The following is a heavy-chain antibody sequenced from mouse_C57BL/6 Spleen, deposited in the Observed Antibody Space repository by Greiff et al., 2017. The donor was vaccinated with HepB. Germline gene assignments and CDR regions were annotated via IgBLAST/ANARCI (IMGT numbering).Heavy chain of an antibody. J-gene: IGHJ1*03. CDR3: ARRRGISSYGDWYFDV. Sequence: QVQLQQPGAELVRPGSSVKLSCKASGYTFTSYWMHWVKQRPIQGLEWIGNIDPSDSETHYNQKFKDKATLTVDKSSSTAYMQLSSLTSEDSAVYYCARRRGISSYGDWYFDVWGTGTTVTVSS. CDR2: IDPSDSET. CDR1: GYTFTSYW. D-gene: IGHD1-1*01. V-gene: IGHV1-52*01.